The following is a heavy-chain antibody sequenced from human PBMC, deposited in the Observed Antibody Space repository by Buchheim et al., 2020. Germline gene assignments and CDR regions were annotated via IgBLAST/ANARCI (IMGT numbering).Heavy chain of an antibody. V-gene: IGHV1-46*01. J-gene: IGHJ6*02. CDR1: GYTFTSYY. Sequence: QVQLVQSGAEVKKPGASVKVSCKASGYTFTSYYMHWVRQAPGQGLEWMGIINPSGGSTSYAQKFQGRVTMTRDTSTNPVYMELSSLRSEDTAVYYCARDQDVVVTAISVRGIGMDVWGQGTT. CDR2: INPSGGST. D-gene: IGHD2-21*02. CDR3: ARDQDVVVTAISVRGIGMDV.